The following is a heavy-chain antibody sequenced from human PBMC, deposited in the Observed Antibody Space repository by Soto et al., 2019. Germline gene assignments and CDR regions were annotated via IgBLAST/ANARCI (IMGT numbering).Heavy chain of an antibody. V-gene: IGHV3-48*03. Sequence: GGSLRLSCAASGFTFSSYEMNWVRQAPGKGLEWVSYISSSGSTIYYADSVKGRFTSSRDNAKNSLYLQMNSLRAEDTAVYYCARDHKGGYYYYSMDVWGQGTTVTVSS. CDR2: ISSSGSTI. CDR3: ARDHKGGYYYYSMDV. J-gene: IGHJ6*02. CDR1: GFTFSSYE.